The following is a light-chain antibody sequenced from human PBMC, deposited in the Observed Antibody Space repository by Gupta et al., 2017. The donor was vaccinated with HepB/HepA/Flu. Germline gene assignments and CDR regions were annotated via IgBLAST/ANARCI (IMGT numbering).Light chain of an antibody. V-gene: IGKV1-5*03. J-gene: IGKJ4*01. Sequence: DTQMTQSPSTLSASVGDRVTITCRTSQTISTWLAWYQQKPGKAPKLLIYKASSLESGVPSRFSGSGSGTEFTLTISSLQPDDVATYYCQQYSSYITFGGGTKVEIE. CDR1: QTISTW. CDR2: KAS. CDR3: QQYSSYIT.